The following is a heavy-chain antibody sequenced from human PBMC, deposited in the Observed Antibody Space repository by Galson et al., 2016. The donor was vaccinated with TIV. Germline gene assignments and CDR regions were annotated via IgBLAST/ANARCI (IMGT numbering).Heavy chain of an antibody. CDR2: IIPIFGTA. CDR1: GGTFSFYA. J-gene: IGHJ4*02. D-gene: IGHD2-15*01. V-gene: IGHV1-69*13. CDR3: ARHQGYCSGGSCLLDY. Sequence: SVKVSCKASGGTFSFYAISWVRQAPGQGLEWMGRIIPIFGTANYAQKFQGRVTITADESTSTAYMELSSLRSEDTAVYYCARHQGYCSGGSCLLDYWGQGTLVTVSS.